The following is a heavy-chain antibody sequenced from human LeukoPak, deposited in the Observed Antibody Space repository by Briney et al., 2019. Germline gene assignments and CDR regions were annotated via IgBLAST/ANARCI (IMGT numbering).Heavy chain of an antibody. Sequence: SETLSLTCTVTGGSISSYYWSWIRQPPGKGLEWIGYIYYSGSTNYNPSLKSRVTISVDTSKNQFSLKLSSVTAADTAVYYCARHGNPGYCSGGSCYPADDAFDIWGQGTMVTVSS. CDR3: ARHGNPGYCSGGSCYPADDAFDI. J-gene: IGHJ3*02. D-gene: IGHD2-15*01. V-gene: IGHV4-59*08. CDR2: IYYSGST. CDR1: GGSISSYY.